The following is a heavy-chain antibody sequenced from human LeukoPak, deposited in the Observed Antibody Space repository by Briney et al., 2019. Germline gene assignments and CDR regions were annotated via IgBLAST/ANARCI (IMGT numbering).Heavy chain of an antibody. V-gene: IGHV3-9*01. CDR3: AKALWFKQLDY. D-gene: IGHD3-10*01. J-gene: IGHJ4*02. CDR1: GFTFSTYW. Sequence: GGSLRLSCAASGFTFSTYWMSWVRQAPGKGLEWVSGISWNSGSIGYADSVKGRFTISRDNAKNSLYLQMNSLRTEDTALYYCAKALWFKQLDYWGQGTLVTVSS. CDR2: ISWNSGSI.